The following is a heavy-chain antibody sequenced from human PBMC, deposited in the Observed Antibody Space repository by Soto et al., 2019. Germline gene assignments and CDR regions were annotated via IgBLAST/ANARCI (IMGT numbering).Heavy chain of an antibody. CDR1: GYTFTSYG. CDR2: ISAYNGNS. Sequence: QVQLVQSGGEVKKPGASVKVSCKASGYTFTSYGISWVRQAPGQGLAGMGWISAYNGNSNSSQKLQGRVNMTTDTSTRTAYMELRSLRSDDTAVYYCARWGTGTTGAFAIWGQGTMVTVSS. D-gene: IGHD1-1*01. J-gene: IGHJ3*02. CDR3: ARWGTGTTGAFAI. V-gene: IGHV1-18*01.